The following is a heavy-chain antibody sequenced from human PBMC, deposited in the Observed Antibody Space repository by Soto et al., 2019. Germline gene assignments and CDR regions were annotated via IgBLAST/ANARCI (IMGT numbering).Heavy chain of an antibody. Sequence: SVKVSCKASGGTFTIYAITCLRQAPGQGLELMGRIIPVIGTTNYAQKFQGRVTITADESTSTAYMELSSLRSEDTAVYYCARVRITMVRGLNFFNYYGMDVWGQGTTVTVSS. CDR3: ARVRITMVRGLNFFNYYGMDV. V-gene: IGHV1-69*11. CDR1: GGTFTIYA. CDR2: IIPVIGTT. D-gene: IGHD3-10*01. J-gene: IGHJ6*02.